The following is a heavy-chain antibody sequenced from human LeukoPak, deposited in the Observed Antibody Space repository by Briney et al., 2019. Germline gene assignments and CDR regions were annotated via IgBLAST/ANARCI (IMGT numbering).Heavy chain of an antibody. V-gene: IGHV3-33*06. CDR3: AKRKGFDWYNY. D-gene: IGHD3-9*01. J-gene: IGHJ4*02. Sequence: PGTSLRLSCATSGFTFRSHAMHWVRQSPGKGLEWVAQIWYDGSNKYYADSVKGRFSVSRDNSKNTLYLQMNSLRAEDTAVYYCAKRKGFDWYNYWGQGTLVTVSS. CDR1: GFTFRSHA. CDR2: IWYDGSNK.